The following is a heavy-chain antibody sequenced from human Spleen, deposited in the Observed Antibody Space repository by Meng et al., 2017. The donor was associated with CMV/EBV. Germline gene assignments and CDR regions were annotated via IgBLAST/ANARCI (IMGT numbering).Heavy chain of an antibody. V-gene: IGHV3-7*01. CDR2: IKKDGSEK. D-gene: IGHD3-3*01. J-gene: IGHJ4*02. CDR1: GFTFSSYW. Sequence: GGSLRLSCAASGFTFSSYWMSWVRQAPGRGLEWLANIKKDGSEKYSVDSVRGRFTISRDNAKNSLSQQMNSLRAEDTAVYFCARWVDDDFWSGNSYYFDYWGRGTLVTVSS. CDR3: ARWVDDDFWSGNSYYFDY.